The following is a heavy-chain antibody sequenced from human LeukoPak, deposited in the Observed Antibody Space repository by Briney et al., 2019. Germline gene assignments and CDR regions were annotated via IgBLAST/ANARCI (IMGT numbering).Heavy chain of an antibody. CDR1: GFTFGDYA. D-gene: IGHD3-22*01. CDR3: TRDGYYYDSSGDKLFDY. Sequence: PGRSLRLSCTASGFTFGDYAMSWVRQAPGKGLEWVGFIRSRAYGGTTEYAASVKGRFTISRDDSKSIAYLQMNSLKTEDTAVCYCTRDGYYYDSSGDKLFDYWGQGTLVTVSS. V-gene: IGHV3-49*04. J-gene: IGHJ4*02. CDR2: IRSRAYGGTT.